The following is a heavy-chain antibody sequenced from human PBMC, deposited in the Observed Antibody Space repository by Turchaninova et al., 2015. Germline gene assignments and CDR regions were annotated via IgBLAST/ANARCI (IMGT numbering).Heavy chain of an antibody. CDR3: ARMTMTGTGFDY. V-gene: IGHV2-70*04. CDR1: STTEMR. D-gene: IGHD3-10*01. CDR2: IDWDGDK. J-gene: IGHJ4*01. Sequence: STTEMRVSWIRQPPGKALECLARIDWDGDKYYRTSLRTRLTISKDTSKNQGLLTITNMDPVDTATYYCARMTMTGTGFDYWGQGSLVTVSS.